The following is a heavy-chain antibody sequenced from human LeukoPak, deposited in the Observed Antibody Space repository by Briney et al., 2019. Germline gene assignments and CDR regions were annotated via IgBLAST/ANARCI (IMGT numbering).Heavy chain of an antibody. J-gene: IGHJ4*02. CDR1: GGTFSSYA. Sequence: ASVKVSCKASGGTFSSYAISWVRQAPGQGLEWMGGIIPIFGTANYAQKFQGRVTITTDESTSTAYMELSSLRSEDTAVYYCARDSGKDCGSTSCHPDNYFDYWGQGTLVTVSS. CDR3: ARDSGKDCGSTSCHPDNYFDY. D-gene: IGHD2-2*01. V-gene: IGHV1-69*05. CDR2: IIPIFGTA.